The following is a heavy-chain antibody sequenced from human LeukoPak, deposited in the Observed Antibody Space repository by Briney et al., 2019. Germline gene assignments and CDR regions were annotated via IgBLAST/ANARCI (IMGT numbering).Heavy chain of an antibody. J-gene: IGHJ4*02. CDR3: AKWKYSNSGIDDY. Sequence: GGSLRLSCAASGFTFGSYAMSWVRQAPGKGLEWVSGISGSGGSTYYADSVKGRFTISRDNSKNMLYLQMNSLRAEDTAVYYCAKWKYSNSGIDDYWGQGTLVTVSS. CDR2: ISGSGGST. V-gene: IGHV3-23*01. D-gene: IGHD6-6*01. CDR1: GFTFGSYA.